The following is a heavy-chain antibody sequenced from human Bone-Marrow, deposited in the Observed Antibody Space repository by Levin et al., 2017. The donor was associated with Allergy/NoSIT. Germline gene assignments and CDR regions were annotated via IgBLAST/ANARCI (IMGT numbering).Heavy chain of an antibody. CDR1: GGSISSGGYY. D-gene: IGHD3-10*01. V-gene: IGHV4-31*03. Sequence: SPTLSLTCSVSGGSISSGGYYWTWIRQHPEWGLQWLGYIFYSGTTYYSPSLKSRVSISVDTSKNQFSLRLTSVTAADTAVYFCAREDRSGSFDVWGQGTVVTVSS. J-gene: IGHJ3*01. CDR3: AREDRSGSFDV. CDR2: IFYSGTT.